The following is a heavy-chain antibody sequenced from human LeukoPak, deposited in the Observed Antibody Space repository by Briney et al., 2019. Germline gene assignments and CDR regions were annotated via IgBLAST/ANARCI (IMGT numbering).Heavy chain of an antibody. CDR2: ISAYNGNT. V-gene: IGHV1-18*01. D-gene: IGHD3-3*01. CDR3: ARDADFWSGYSLFDY. CDR1: GYTFTSYG. J-gene: IGHJ4*02. Sequence: ASVKVSCKASGYTFTSYGISGVRQAPGQGLEWRVWISAYNGNTNYAQNLQGRVTMTTDTSTSSAYMELRSLRSDDTVVYYCARDADFWSGYSLFDYWGQGTLVTVSS.